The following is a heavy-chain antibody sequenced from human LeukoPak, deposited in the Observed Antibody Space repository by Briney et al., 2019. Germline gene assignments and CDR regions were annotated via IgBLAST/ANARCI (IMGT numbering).Heavy chain of an antibody. CDR1: GYTFTFYY. D-gene: IGHD6-19*01. CDR3: ARRYSSGWYDAFDI. V-gene: IGHV1-2*02. CDR2: INPNSGDT. J-gene: IGHJ3*02. Sequence: ASVKVSRKASGYTFTFYYMHWVRLAPGQGLEWMGWINPNSGDTNYVQKFQSRVIMTRDTSISTAYMELSRLRSDDTAVYYCARRYSSGWYDAFDIWGQGTMVTVSS.